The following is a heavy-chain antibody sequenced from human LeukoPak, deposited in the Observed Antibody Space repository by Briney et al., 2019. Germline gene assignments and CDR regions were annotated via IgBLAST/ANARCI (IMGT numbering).Heavy chain of an antibody. CDR3: AKTHCSSTSCYFVY. D-gene: IGHD2-2*01. Sequence: GGSLRLSCAASGFTVSSNYMSWVRQDPGKGLEWVSVIYSGGSTYYADSVKGRFTISRDNSKNTLYLQMNSLRAEDTAVYYCAKTHCSSTSCYFVYWGQGTLVTVSS. J-gene: IGHJ4*02. CDR1: GFTVSSNY. CDR2: IYSGGST. V-gene: IGHV3-53*01.